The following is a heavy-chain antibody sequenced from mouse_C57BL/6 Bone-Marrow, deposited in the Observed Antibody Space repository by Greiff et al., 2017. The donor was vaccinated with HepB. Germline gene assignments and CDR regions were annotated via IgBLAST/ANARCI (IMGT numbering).Heavy chain of an antibody. J-gene: IGHJ3*01. V-gene: IGHV2-2*01. Sequence: QVQLQQSGPGLVQPSQSLSITCTVSGFSLTSYGVHWVRQSPGKGLEWLGVIWSGGSTDYNAAFISRLSISKDNSKSQVFFKMNSLQADDTAIYYCARILRFEAYWGQGTLVTVSA. CDR1: GFSLTSYG. CDR3: ARILRFEAY. D-gene: IGHD1-1*01. CDR2: IWSGGST.